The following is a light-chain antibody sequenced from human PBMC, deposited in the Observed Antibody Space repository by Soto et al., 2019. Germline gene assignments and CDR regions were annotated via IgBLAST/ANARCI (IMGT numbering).Light chain of an antibody. CDR2: GAS. V-gene: IGKV3-20*01. J-gene: IGKJ4*01. CDR1: RRVRSNF. CDR3: QQYGNAPLA. Sequence: EVLLKQSPGTLYLSQGERASLSCRASRRVRSNFLAWYHQIPGRAPRLLIYGASSRATDIPDRFSSSVAGTDFTLTISRVEPEDFGVYYCQQYGNAPLAFGGGPRV.